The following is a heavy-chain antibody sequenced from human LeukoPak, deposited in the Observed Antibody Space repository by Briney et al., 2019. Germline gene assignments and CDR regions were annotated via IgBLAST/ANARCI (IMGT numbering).Heavy chain of an antibody. CDR2: ISSSGSTI. V-gene: IGHV3-48*03. CDR1: GFTFSSYA. Sequence: GASLRLSCAASGFTFSSYAMSWVRQAPGKGLEWVSYISSSGSTIYYADSVKGRFTISRDNAKNSLYLQMNSLRAEDTAVYYCASLYGDYGADYWGQGTLVTVSS. J-gene: IGHJ4*02. CDR3: ASLYGDYGADY. D-gene: IGHD4-17*01.